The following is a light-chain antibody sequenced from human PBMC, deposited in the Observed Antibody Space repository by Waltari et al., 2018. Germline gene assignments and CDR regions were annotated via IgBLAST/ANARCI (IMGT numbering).Light chain of an antibody. CDR3: SSYTTDSTYV. J-gene: IGLJ1*01. Sequence: QSALTQPASVSGSPGQSITVSCTGTSNDVGAYNYVSWYQQHPGKVPKLMIYDVTKRPSGISYRFSGSKSGNTASLTISVLQAEDEADYYCSSYTTDSTYVFGTGTKVTVL. V-gene: IGLV2-14*03. CDR2: DVT. CDR1: SNDVGAYNY.